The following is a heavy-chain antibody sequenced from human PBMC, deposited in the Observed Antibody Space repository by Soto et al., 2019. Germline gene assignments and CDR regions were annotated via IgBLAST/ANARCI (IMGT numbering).Heavy chain of an antibody. D-gene: IGHD1-1*01. Sequence: GGSLRLSCAASGFTVRVYWMSWIRQAPGTGLEWVSYISSSSSATNYADSVKGRFTISRDNAKKSLYLQMNSLGAEDTAVYYCTTLHYYGMDVWGQGTTVTV. V-gene: IGHV3-11*06. CDR1: GFTVRVYW. J-gene: IGHJ6*02. CDR2: ISSSSSAT. CDR3: TTLHYYGMDV.